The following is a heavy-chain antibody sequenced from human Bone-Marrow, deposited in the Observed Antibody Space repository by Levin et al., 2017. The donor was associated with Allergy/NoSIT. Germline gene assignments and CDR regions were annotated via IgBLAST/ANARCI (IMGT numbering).Heavy chain of an antibody. CDR1: GFNISSYG. CDR2: IWFDGSQK. Sequence: GESLKISCAASGFNISSYGMHWVRQAPGKGLEWVALIWFDGSQKFYVDSVKGRFTISRDNSRNTLSLQMNRLRVEDAAMYYCVRDIQRKDDSLAGLDPWGQGALVTVSA. CDR3: VRDIQRKDDSLAGLDP. D-gene: IGHD3-16*01. V-gene: IGHV3-33*01. J-gene: IGHJ5*02.